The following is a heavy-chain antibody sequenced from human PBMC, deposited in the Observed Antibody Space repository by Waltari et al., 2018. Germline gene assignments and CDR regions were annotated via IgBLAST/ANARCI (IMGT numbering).Heavy chain of an antibody. D-gene: IGHD1-26*01. J-gene: IGHJ4*02. CDR3: ARHMLALGDGDS. Sequence: QVHLVESGGGVVQPGGARRRSCVAWGFTLGSGAMHWVRQAPGKGLEWVAFVSIDGGTKYYTDSVRGRFTISRDNSENTLYLQMNSLRPDDTAVYYCARHMLALGDGDSWGQGILVTVSS. CDR1: GFTLGSGA. V-gene: IGHV3-30*02. CDR2: VSIDGGTK.